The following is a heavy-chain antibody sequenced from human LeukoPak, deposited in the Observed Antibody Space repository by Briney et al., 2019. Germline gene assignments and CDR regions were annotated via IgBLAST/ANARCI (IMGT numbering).Heavy chain of an antibody. D-gene: IGHD2-2*01. V-gene: IGHV1-69*13. CDR2: IIPIFGTA. J-gene: IGHJ3*02. CDR1: GGTFSSYA. CDR3: ARSLTAIVVVPAAPRRNAFDI. Sequence: SVKVSCKASGGTFSSYAISWVRRAPGQGLEWMGGIIPIFGTANYAQKLQGRVTITADESTSTAYMELSSLRSEDTAVYYCARSLTAIVVVPAAPRRNAFDIWGQGTMVTVSS.